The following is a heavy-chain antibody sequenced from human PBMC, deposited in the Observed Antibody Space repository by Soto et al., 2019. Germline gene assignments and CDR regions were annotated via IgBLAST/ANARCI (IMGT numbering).Heavy chain of an antibody. V-gene: IGHV4-4*02. Sequence: SETLSLTCAVSGGSISSSNWWSWVRQPPGKGLEWIGEIYHSGSTNYNPSLKSRVTISVDKSKNQFSLKLSSVTAADTAVYYCARDQEQGSHWFDPWGQGTLVTVSS. CDR3: ARDQEQGSHWFDP. D-gene: IGHD2-15*01. J-gene: IGHJ5*02. CDR2: IYHSGST. CDR1: GGSISSSNW.